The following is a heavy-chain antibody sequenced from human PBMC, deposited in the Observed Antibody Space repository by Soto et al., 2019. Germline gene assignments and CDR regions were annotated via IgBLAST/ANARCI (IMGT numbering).Heavy chain of an antibody. Sequence: IGSVGCYWSWIRQHPGKGLECIGYIFYTGSTYYNPTLKSRVTISVDTSKRQFSLKLSSVTAADTAVYYCARVQLGAFDIWGQGTMVT. D-gene: IGHD4-4*01. CDR2: IFYTGST. V-gene: IGHV4-30-4*06. J-gene: IGHJ3*02. CDR3: ARVQLGAFDI. CDR1: IGSVGCY.